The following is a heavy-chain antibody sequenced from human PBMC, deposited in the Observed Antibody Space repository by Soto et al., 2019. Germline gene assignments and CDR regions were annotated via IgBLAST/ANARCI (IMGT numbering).Heavy chain of an antibody. D-gene: IGHD3-3*01. J-gene: IGHJ6*02. CDR1: TFTSGYHA. CDR3: ATIQRSGPRWGMDV. CDR2: ISSNGENI. Sequence: PGGSLRLSCAASTFTSGYHAMNWVRQAPGKGLEWVSTISSNGENIHYADSVKGRFIISSDNSSNTVSLQMNNLRAEDTAVYHCATIQRSGPRWGMDVWGQGTTVTVSS. V-gene: IGHV3-23*01.